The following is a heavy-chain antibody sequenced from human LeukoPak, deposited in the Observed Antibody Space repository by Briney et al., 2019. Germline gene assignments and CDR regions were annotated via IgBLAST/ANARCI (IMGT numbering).Heavy chain of an antibody. J-gene: IGHJ4*02. CDR3: ARSFRGGESINYFDY. V-gene: IGHV4-59*01. D-gene: IGHD3-16*01. Sequence: SETLSLTCTVSGGSISNYSWNWIRQPPGKGLEWIGYIYYSGSTNYNPSLKSRVTISVDTSKNQFSLKLSSVTAADTAVYYCARSFRGGESINYFDYWGQGTLVTVSS. CDR1: GGSISNYS. CDR2: IYYSGST.